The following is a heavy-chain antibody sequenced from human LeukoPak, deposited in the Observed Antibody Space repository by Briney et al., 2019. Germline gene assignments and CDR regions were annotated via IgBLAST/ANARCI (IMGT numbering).Heavy chain of an antibody. Sequence: GGSLRLSCAASGFNFRSYSMNWVRQAPGKGLEWVSSISSSSTYIYYADSVKGRFTISRDNAKNSLYLQMNSLRAEDTAVYYCARESSSWGRWFDPWGQGTLVTVSS. J-gene: IGHJ5*02. CDR2: ISSSSTYI. CDR1: GFNFRSYS. D-gene: IGHD6-13*01. CDR3: ARESSSWGRWFDP. V-gene: IGHV3-21*01.